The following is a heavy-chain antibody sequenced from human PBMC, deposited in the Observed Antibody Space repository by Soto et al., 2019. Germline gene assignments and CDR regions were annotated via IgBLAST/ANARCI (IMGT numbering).Heavy chain of an antibody. CDR3: ARIPGSDYSDPHDY. Sequence: PSETLSLTCAVYCGSFSGYHWTWIRQAPGRGLDWIGEITHRGSPTYKSSLKSRLTISVDTSKNQFSLNLRSVTAADTAVYYCARIPGSDYSDPHDYWAQGTLVTVSS. V-gene: IGHV4-34*01. CDR2: ITHRGSP. CDR1: CGSFSGYH. J-gene: IGHJ4*02. D-gene: IGHD4-17*01.